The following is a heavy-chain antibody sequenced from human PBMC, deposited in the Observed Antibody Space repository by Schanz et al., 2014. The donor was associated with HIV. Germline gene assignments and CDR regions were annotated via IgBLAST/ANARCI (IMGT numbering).Heavy chain of an antibody. CDR3: AKEMVSRYYGDAFNI. V-gene: IGHV3-30-3*01. CDR1: GFTFSNYA. CDR2: ISYDGNNK. Sequence: QVQLVESGGGVVQPGRSLRLSCAVSGFTFSNYAMHWVRQAPGKGLEWVAVISYDGNNKYYADSVKGRFTISRDNSKNTLYLQMNSLRAGDTALYYCAKEMVSRYYGDAFNIWGQGTMVTVS. J-gene: IGHJ3*02. D-gene: IGHD3-16*01.